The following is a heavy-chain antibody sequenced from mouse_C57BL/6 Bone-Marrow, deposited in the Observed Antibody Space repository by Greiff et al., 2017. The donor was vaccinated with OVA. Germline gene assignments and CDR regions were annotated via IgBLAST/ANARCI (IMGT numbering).Heavy chain of an antibody. Sequence: QVQLQQPGAELVRPGTSVKLSCKASGYSFTHFWMNWVKQRPGQGLEWLAMIHPSDSDTRLNQKFKDRANLTVDKSSNTAYMQLASPTSEDSAVYYCARTLYGSRNYFDYWGQGTALTVSS. D-gene: IGHD1-1*01. CDR2: IHPSDSDT. V-gene: IGHV1-74*01. CDR3: ARTLYGSRNYFDY. J-gene: IGHJ2*01. CDR1: GYSFTHFW.